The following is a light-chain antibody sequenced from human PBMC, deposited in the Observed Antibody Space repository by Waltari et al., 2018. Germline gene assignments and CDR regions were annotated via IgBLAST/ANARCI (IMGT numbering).Light chain of an antibody. CDR2: EVS. V-gene: IGLV2-14*01. Sequence: ALTQPAPVSGFPGQSITIPRTGTSSDVVGYNHVLWYQQHPGKAPKLMIYEVSNRPSGVSNRFSGSKSGNTASLTISGLQAEDEADYYCSSYTSSSTLVFGGGTKLTVL. CDR3: SSYTSSSTLV. J-gene: IGLJ3*02. CDR1: SSDVVGYNH.